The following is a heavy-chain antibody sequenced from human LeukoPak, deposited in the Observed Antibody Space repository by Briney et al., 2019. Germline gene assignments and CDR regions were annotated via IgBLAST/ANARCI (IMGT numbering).Heavy chain of an antibody. Sequence: SETLSLTCAVYGGSFSGYYWSWIRQPPGKGLEWIGEINHSGSTNYNPSLKSRVTISVDTSKNQFSLKLSSVTAADTAVYYCARDVLSGFDYWGQGTLVTVSS. V-gene: IGHV4-34*01. J-gene: IGHJ4*02. CDR2: INHSGST. CDR1: GGSFSGYY. D-gene: IGHD3-16*01. CDR3: ARDVLSGFDY.